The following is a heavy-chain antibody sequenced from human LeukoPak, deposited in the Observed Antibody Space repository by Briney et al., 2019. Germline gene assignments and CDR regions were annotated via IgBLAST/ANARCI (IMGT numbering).Heavy chain of an antibody. CDR3: AITASAGTFDY. D-gene: IGHD6-13*01. Sequence: ASVKVSCKVSGYTLTEIAMHWVRQAPGEGLEWMGGFDPQDRETVYAQKFQGRVTMTEDTSTDTAFMELSGLRSEDTALYYCAITASAGTFDYWGQGALVTVSP. CDR1: GYTLTEIA. CDR2: FDPQDRET. V-gene: IGHV1-24*01. J-gene: IGHJ4*02.